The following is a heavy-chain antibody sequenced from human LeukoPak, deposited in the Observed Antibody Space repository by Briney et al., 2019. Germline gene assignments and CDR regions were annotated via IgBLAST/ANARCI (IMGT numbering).Heavy chain of an antibody. CDR3: ARNSYSGYDNDGD. J-gene: IGHJ4*02. D-gene: IGHD5-12*01. Sequence: GASVKVSCKASGGTFSSYAISWVRQAPGQGLEWMGGIIPIFGTANYAQKFQGRVTITADKSTSTAYMELSSLRSEDTAVYYCARNSYSGYDNDGDWGQGTLVTVSS. CDR1: GGTFSSYA. CDR2: IIPIFGTA. V-gene: IGHV1-69*06.